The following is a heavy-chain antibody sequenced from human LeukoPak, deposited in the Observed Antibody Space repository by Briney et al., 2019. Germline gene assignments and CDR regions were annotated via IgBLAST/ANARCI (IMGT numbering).Heavy chain of an antibody. V-gene: IGHV1-2*02. Sequence: ASVKVSCKASGYTFTDYFMNWVRQAPGQGLEWMGWINPNSGGTSYAQKFQGRVTMTRDTSTSTVYMELSSLRSEDTAVYYCARNYYGSGSYPNPPHFWGQGTLVTVSS. CDR1: GYTFTDYF. D-gene: IGHD3-10*01. CDR3: ARNYYGSGSYPNPPHF. J-gene: IGHJ4*02. CDR2: INPNSGGT.